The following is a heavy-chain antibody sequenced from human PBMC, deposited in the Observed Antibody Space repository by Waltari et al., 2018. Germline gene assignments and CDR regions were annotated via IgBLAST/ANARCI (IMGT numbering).Heavy chain of an antibody. CDR1: GGSFSGYY. CDR2: INHSGST. J-gene: IGHJ4*02. Sequence: QVQLQQWGAGLLKPSETLSLTCAVYGGSFSGYYWSWIRQPPGKGLEWIGEINHSGSTNYNPSLKSRVTISVDTSKNQFSLKLSSVNAADTAVYYCARVSGSYLEYYFDYWGQGTLVTVSS. CDR3: ARVSGSYLEYYFDY. V-gene: IGHV4-34*01. D-gene: IGHD1-26*01.